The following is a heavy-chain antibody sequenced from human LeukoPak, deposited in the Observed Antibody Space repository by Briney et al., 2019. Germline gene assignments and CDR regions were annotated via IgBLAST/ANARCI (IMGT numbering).Heavy chain of an antibody. Sequence: GGSLRLSCAASGFTFSSYWMSWVRQAPGKGLEWVANIKQDGSEKYYVDSVKGRFTISRDNAKNSLYLQMNSLRAEDTAVYYCAREVVATANHFDPWGQGTLVTVSS. J-gene: IGHJ5*02. CDR3: AREVVATANHFDP. CDR2: IKQDGSEK. V-gene: IGHV3-7*01. CDR1: GFTFSSYW. D-gene: IGHD2-21*02.